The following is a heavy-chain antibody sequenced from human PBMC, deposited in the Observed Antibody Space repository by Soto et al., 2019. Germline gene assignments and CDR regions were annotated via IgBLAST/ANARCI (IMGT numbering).Heavy chain of an antibody. CDR3: ATHDGPAAAGLVLAF. Sequence: EVLLVESGGGLVQPGGSLRLSCEASGFTFSSRWMTWVRQGPGKGLEWVANIKQDENGKDYVDSVKGRFTISSDNAKHSPSWQLNSLRAEDTAVYYCATHDGPAAAGLVLAFWGQGTLVTVSS. CDR1: GFTFSSRW. J-gene: IGHJ4*02. CDR2: IKQDENGK. V-gene: IGHV3-7*02. D-gene: IGHD6-13*01.